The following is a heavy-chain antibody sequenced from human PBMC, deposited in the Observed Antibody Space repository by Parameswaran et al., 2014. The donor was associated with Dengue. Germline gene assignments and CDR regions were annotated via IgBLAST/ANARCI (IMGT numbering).Heavy chain of an antibody. CDR2: IRRNAYGGTT. J-gene: IGHJ6*03. V-gene: IGHV3-49*02. Sequence: VRQAPGKGLEWVGFIRRNAYGGTTEYAASVKGRFTISRDDSNSIAYLQMNSLKTEDTAIYYCTCDRITNWNYYMDVWGQGTTVTVSS. CDR3: TCDRITNWNYYMDV. D-gene: IGHD1-14*01.